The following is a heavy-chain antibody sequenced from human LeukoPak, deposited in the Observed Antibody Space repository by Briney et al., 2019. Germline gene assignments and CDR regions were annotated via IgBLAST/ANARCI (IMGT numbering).Heavy chain of an antibody. V-gene: IGHV3-23*01. CDR3: ARDQSGIAVPGTGFNY. Sequence: GGSLRLSCAASGFTFSSYAMSWARQAPGKGLEWVSAIRGSGGGTNYADSVKGRFTISRDDSKNTLYLQMNSLRAEDTAVYFCARDQSGIAVPGTGFNYWGQGTLVTVSS. D-gene: IGHD6-19*01. CDR1: GFTFSSYA. J-gene: IGHJ4*02. CDR2: IRGSGGGT.